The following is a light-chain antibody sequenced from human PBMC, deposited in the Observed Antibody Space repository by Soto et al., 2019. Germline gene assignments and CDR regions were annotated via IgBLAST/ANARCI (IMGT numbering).Light chain of an antibody. J-gene: IGKJ1*01. Sequence: AIRMTQSPSSLSASTRDRVTISCRASQGISSYLAWYQKKPGKAPKLLIYAASTLQSGVPSRFSGSGSGTDFTLTINSLQSEDFATYYCQQYYSYPRAFGQGTKVDIK. CDR1: QGISSY. CDR2: AAS. V-gene: IGKV1-8*01. CDR3: QQYYSYPRA.